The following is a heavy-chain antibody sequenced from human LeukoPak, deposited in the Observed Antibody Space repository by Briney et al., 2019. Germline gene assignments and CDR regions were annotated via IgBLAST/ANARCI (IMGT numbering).Heavy chain of an antibody. Sequence: SETLSLTCAVYGGSFNGYYWSWIRQPPGKGLEWIGEINQSGSSKYNLSLKSRVIISVDTSKNQFSLKLNSVTAAGTAVYYCARHSRWGSGPFDYWGQGTLVTVSS. D-gene: IGHD3-10*01. V-gene: IGHV4-34*01. J-gene: IGHJ4*02. CDR2: INQSGSS. CDR1: GGSFNGYY. CDR3: ARHSRWGSGPFDY.